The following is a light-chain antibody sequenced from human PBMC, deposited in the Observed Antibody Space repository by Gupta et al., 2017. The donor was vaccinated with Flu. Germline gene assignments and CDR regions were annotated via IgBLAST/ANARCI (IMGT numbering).Light chain of an antibody. CDR1: QSAGNY. V-gene: IGKV3-11*01. CDR3: QKRGNWPPFT. Sequence: EIVLTQSPATLSLSPGERATLSCRASQSAGNYLAWFQQKPGQAPRLLMYDASNRATGITARFSGSGYGTDFTLTISSREPEDFAVYFCQKRGNWPPFTFGHGTKVDI. J-gene: IGKJ3*01. CDR2: DAS.